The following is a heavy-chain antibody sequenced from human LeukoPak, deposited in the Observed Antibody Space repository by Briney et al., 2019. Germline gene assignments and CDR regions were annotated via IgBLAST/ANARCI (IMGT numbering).Heavy chain of an antibody. CDR1: GGSISSYY. Sequence: PSETLSLTCTVSGGSISSYYWSWIRQPAGKGLEWIGRIYTSGSTNYNPSLKSRVTMSVDTSKNQFSLKLSSVTAADTAVYYCARMYYYDSSGYYYFDYRGQGTLVTVSS. CDR2: IYTSGST. CDR3: ARMYYYDSSGYYYFDY. J-gene: IGHJ4*02. D-gene: IGHD3-22*01. V-gene: IGHV4-4*07.